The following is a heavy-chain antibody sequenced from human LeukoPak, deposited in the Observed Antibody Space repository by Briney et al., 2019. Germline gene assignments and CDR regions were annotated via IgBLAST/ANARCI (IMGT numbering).Heavy chain of an antibody. CDR3: ARGYYYDSSGYYFDY. D-gene: IGHD3-22*01. CDR2: INPNSGGT. V-gene: IGHV1-2*02. CDR1: GYTFTGYY. Sequence: ASVKVSCKASGYTFTGYYMHWVRQAPGQGLEWMGWINPNSGGTNYAQKFQGRVTMTRDTSISTAYMGLSRLRSDDTAVYYCARGYYYDSSGYYFDYWGQGTLVTVSS. J-gene: IGHJ4*02.